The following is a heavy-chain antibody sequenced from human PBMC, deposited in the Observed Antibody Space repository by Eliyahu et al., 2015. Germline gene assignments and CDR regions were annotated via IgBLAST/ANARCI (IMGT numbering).Heavy chain of an antibody. V-gene: IGHV1-24*01. CDR3: ATARLGPYDYVWGSYRDAFGI. Sequence: QVQLVQSGAXVKKPGASXKVSCXVSGYXLTELSMXWVRQAPGKGLEWMGGFDPEDGETIYAQKFQGRVTMTEDTSTDTAYMELSSLRSEDTAVYYCATARLGPYDYVWGSYRDAFGIWGQGTMVTVSS. CDR1: GYXLTELS. D-gene: IGHD3-16*02. J-gene: IGHJ3*02. CDR2: FDPEDGET.